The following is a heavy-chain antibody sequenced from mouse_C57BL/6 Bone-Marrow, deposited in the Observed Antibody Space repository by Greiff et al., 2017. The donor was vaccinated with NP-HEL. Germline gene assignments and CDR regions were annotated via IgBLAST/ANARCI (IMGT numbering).Heavy chain of an antibody. Sequence: QVQLQQYGAELARPGASVKRSGKASGYTFTSYGISGVKQRTGQGLEWIGEIDPRSGNTYYNEKFQGKATLTADKSSSTAYMEIRSLKSEDSAVYFCSLRPDWGQGTTLTVSS. CDR3: SLRPD. J-gene: IGHJ2*01. CDR2: IDPRSGNT. V-gene: IGHV1-81*01. CDR1: GYTFTSYG.